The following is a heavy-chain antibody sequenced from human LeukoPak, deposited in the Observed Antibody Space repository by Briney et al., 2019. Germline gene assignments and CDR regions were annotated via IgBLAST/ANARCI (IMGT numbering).Heavy chain of an antibody. J-gene: IGHJ4*02. V-gene: IGHV5-51*01. CDR2: IYPGDSDT. CDR1: GYSFTSDW. CDR3: ARGNYDILTGYLDY. Sequence: GESLKISCKGSGYSFTSDWIGWVRQMPGKGLGWMGVIYPGDSDTRYSPSFQGQVTISADKSISTAYLQWSSLKASDTAMYYCARGNYDILTGYLDYWGQGTLVTVSS. D-gene: IGHD3-9*01.